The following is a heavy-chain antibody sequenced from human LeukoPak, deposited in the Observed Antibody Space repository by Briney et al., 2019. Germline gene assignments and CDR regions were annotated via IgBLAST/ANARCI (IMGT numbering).Heavy chain of an antibody. V-gene: IGHV3-23*01. CDR1: GFTFSSYA. CDR2: ISGSGGST. J-gene: IGHJ4*02. CDR3: AKDLHGSGRDY. Sequence: WGSLRLSCAASGFTFSSYAMSWARQAPGKGLEWVSAISGSGGSTYYADSVKGRFTISRDNSKNTLYLQMTSLRAEDTAVYYCAKDLHGSGRDYWGQGTLVTVSS. D-gene: IGHD3-10*01.